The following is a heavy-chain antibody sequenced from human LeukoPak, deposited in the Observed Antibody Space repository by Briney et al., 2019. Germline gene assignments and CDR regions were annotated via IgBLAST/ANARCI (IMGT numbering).Heavy chain of an antibody. J-gene: IGHJ5*02. CDR3: ARHYCSSTSCPLDP. D-gene: IGHD2-2*01. V-gene: IGHV4-59*08. CDR1: GGSISSYY. Sequence: SETLSLTCTVSGGSISSYYWSWIRQPPGKGLEWIGYIYYSGNTNYNPSLKSRVTISVDTSKNQFSLKLSSVTAADTAVYYCARHYCSSTSCPLDPWGQGTLVTVSS. CDR2: IYYSGNT.